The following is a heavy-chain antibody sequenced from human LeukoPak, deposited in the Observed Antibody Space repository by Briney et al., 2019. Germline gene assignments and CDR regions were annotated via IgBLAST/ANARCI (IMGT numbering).Heavy chain of an antibody. CDR1: GFTFSSYW. J-gene: IGHJ4*02. V-gene: IGHV3-7*01. Sequence: GGSLRLSCAASGFTFSSYWMSWVRQAPGRGLEWVANIKQDGSEKYYVDSVKGRFTISRDNAKNSLYLQMNSLRVEDTAVYYCAKGYCSSTSCLKTDWGQGILVTVSS. CDR2: IKQDGSEK. D-gene: IGHD2-2*01. CDR3: AKGYCSSTSCLKTD.